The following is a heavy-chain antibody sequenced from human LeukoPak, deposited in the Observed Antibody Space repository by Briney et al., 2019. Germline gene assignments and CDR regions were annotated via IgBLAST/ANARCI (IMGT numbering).Heavy chain of an antibody. CDR3: ARVGNRNCFDY. V-gene: IGHV1-18*01. D-gene: IGHD4-23*01. Sequence: ASVKVSCKASGYTFMNYDISWVRQAPGQGLEWMGWISPYGGDTNYAQLLQGRVTMTTDTSTSTAYMELRSLRSDDTAVYYCARVGNRNCFDYWGQGTLVTVSS. J-gene: IGHJ4*02. CDR2: ISPYGGDT. CDR1: GYTFMNYD.